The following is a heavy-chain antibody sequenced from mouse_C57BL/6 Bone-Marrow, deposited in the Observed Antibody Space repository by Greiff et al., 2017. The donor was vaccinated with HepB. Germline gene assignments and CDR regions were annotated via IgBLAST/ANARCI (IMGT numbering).Heavy chain of an antibody. Sequence: EVKLVESGGGLVQPGGSLKLSCAASGFTFSDYYMYWVRQTPEKRLEWVAYISNGGGSTYYPDTVKGRFTISRDNAKNTLYLLMSRLKSEDTAMYYCARHGGSYWYFDVWGTGTTVTVSS. CDR1: GFTFSDYY. V-gene: IGHV5-12*01. CDR3: ARHGGSYWYFDV. CDR2: ISNGGGST. J-gene: IGHJ1*03.